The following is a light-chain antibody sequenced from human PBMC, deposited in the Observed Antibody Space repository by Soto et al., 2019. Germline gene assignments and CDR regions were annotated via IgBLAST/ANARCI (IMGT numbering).Light chain of an antibody. CDR3: SSYTSSSTRV. J-gene: IGLJ2*01. CDR2: DVS. V-gene: IGLV2-14*01. CDR1: SSDVGGYNY. Sequence: QSALTQPASVSGSPGQSITISCTGTSSDVGGYNYVSWYQQHPGKAPKLIIYDVSNRPSGVSNRFSGSKSGNTASLTISGLQAEDEADYYCSSYTSSSTRVFSGGTKLTVL.